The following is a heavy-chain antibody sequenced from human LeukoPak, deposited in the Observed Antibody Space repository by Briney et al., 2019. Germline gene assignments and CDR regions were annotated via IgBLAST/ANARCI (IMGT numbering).Heavy chain of an antibody. CDR3: ARQGPNYGRYFDY. V-gene: IGHV5-51*01. D-gene: IGHD1-7*01. CDR2: IYPGDSDT. J-gene: IGHJ4*02. Sequence: GESLKISCKGSGYSFTSYWIGWVRQMPGKGLEWMGTIYPGDSDTRYSPSFQGQVTISADKSISTAYLQWSSLKASDTAMYYCARQGPNYGRYFDYWGQGTLVTVSS. CDR1: GYSFTSYW.